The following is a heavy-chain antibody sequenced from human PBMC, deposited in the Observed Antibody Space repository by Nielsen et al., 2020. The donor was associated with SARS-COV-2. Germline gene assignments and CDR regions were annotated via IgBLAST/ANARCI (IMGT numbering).Heavy chain of an antibody. Sequence: GGSLRLSCAASGFTFDDYAMHWVRQAPGKGLEWVAIIAHDGINDYYADSVKGRFTISRDDSESTLYLQMNGLRTEDTAVYYCAKDQEWLANLDYWGQGTLVTVSS. V-gene: IGHV3-30*18. CDR3: AKDQEWLANLDY. CDR1: GFTFDDYA. D-gene: IGHD6-19*01. J-gene: IGHJ4*02. CDR2: IAHDGIND.